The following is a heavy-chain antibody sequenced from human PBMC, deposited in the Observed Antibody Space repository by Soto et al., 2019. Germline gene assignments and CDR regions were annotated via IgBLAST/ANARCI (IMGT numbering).Heavy chain of an antibody. CDR3: AAGGGLPRYY. CDR2: IYHSGST. D-gene: IGHD5-12*01. J-gene: IGHJ4*02. Sequence: QLQLQESGSGLVKPSQTLSLTCAVSGGSISSGGYSWSWIRQPPGKGLEWSGYIYHSGSTYYNPSLKRRVNRSVDRSKNQLSLNLSSVTAADTAVYYCAAGGGLPRYYWGQGTLVTVSS. CDR1: GGSISSGGYS. V-gene: IGHV4-30-2*01.